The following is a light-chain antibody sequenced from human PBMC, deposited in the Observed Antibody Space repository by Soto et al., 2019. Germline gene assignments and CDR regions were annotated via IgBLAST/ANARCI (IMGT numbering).Light chain of an antibody. CDR3: QQYNNWPAT. J-gene: IGKJ2*01. CDR2: GAS. V-gene: IGKV3-15*01. CDR1: QSVGST. Sequence: EIVMTQSPATLSLSPGERATLSCRASQSVGSTLAWYQQKLGQAPRLLLYGASTRAKGIPARFSGSGSGTEFTLTISSLQSDGFAVYYCQQYNNWPATFGQGTKVDIK.